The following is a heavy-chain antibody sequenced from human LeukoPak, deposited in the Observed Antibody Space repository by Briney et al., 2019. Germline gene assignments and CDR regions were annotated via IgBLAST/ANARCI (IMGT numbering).Heavy chain of an antibody. CDR1: GFTFSSYG. CDR2: ISYDGGNK. Sequence: PGGSLRLSCAASGFTFSSYGMHWVRQAPGKGLEWVAVISYDGGNKYYADSVKGRFTISRDNSKNTLYLQMNSLRAEDTAVYYCAKWNYDSSGYDYWGQGTLVTVSS. V-gene: IGHV3-30*18. J-gene: IGHJ4*02. D-gene: IGHD3-22*01. CDR3: AKWNYDSSGYDY.